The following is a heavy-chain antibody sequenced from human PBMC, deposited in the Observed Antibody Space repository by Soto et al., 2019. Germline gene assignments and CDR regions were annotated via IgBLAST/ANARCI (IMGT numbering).Heavy chain of an antibody. V-gene: IGHV6-1*01. CDR3: ARGFSYDFWSGPSRYYYYYMDV. CDR2: TYYRSKWYN. D-gene: IGHD3-3*01. J-gene: IGHJ6*03. CDR1: GDSVSSNSAA. Sequence: SQTLSLTCVISGDSVSSNSAAWNWIRQSPSRGLEWLGRTYYRSKWYNDYAVSVKSRITINPDTSKNQFSLQLNSVTPEDTAVYYCARGFSYDFWSGPSRYYYYYMDVWGKGTTVTVSS.